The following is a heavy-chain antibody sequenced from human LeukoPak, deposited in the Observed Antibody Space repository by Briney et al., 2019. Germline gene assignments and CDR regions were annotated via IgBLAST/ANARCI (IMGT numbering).Heavy chain of an antibody. V-gene: IGHV3-23*01. J-gene: IGHJ4*02. CDR3: AKGYYDSSGFQEAFDY. CDR1: GFTFSSYT. D-gene: IGHD3-22*01. Sequence: GGSLRLSCAASGFTFSSYTMNWVRQAPGKGLEWVSAISGSGGGTYYADSVKGRFTISRDNSKNTLYLQMNSLRAEDTAVYYCAKGYYDSSGFQEAFDYWGQGTLVTVSS. CDR2: ISGSGGGT.